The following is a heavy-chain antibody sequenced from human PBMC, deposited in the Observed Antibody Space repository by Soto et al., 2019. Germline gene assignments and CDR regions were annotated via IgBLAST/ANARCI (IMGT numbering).Heavy chain of an antibody. CDR3: AKTYCSSTSCYPNYYYYYGMDV. J-gene: IGHJ6*02. CDR2: ISYDGSNK. Sequence: PGGSLRLSCAASGFTFSSYGMHWVRHAPGKGLEWAAVISYDGSNKYYADYVKGRFTISRDNSKNTLYLQMNSLRAEDTAVYYCAKTYCSSTSCYPNYYYYYGMDVWGQGTTVTVSS. CDR1: GFTFSSYG. D-gene: IGHD2-2*01. V-gene: IGHV3-30*18.